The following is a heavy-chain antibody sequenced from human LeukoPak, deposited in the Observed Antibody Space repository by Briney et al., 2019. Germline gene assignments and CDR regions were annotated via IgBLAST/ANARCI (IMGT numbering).Heavy chain of an antibody. Sequence: GGSLRLSCAASGFTFNNAWMSWVRQAPGKGLEWVGRIKSKTDGGTTDYAAPVKGRFTISRDDSKNTLYLQMNSLKTGDTAVYYCTTGGYYDSSGYVRGAFDIWGQGTMVTVSS. V-gene: IGHV3-15*01. D-gene: IGHD3-22*01. CDR3: TTGGYYDSSGYVRGAFDI. CDR2: IKSKTDGGTT. J-gene: IGHJ3*02. CDR1: GFTFNNAW.